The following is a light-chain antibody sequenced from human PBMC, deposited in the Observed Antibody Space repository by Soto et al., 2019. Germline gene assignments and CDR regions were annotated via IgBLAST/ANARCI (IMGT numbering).Light chain of an antibody. V-gene: IGKV1-6*01. CDR1: QGIRND. J-gene: IGKJ1*01. Sequence: AIQMTHSPSSLSASVGDRVTITCRASQGIRNDLGWYQQKPGKAPKLLIYAASSLQSGVPSRFIGSGSGTDFTLTISSLQPEDFATYYCLQDYNYPWTFGQGTKVEIK. CDR2: AAS. CDR3: LQDYNYPWT.